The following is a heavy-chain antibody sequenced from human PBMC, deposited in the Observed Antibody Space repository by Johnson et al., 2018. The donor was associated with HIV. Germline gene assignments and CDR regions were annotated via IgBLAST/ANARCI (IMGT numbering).Heavy chain of an antibody. D-gene: IGHD3-22*01. Sequence: VQLVESGGGLVQPGRSLRLSCTASGFTFGDYAMSWVRKAPGKGLEWVGFIRSKAYGGTTEYAASVKGRFTISRDDSKSIAYLQMNSLKTEDTAVYYCTRDRRGGGYSRNDAFDFWGQGTMVTVFS. CDR1: GFTFGDYA. CDR2: IRSKAYGGTT. J-gene: IGHJ3*01. V-gene: IGHV3-49*04. CDR3: TRDRRGGGYSRNDAFDF.